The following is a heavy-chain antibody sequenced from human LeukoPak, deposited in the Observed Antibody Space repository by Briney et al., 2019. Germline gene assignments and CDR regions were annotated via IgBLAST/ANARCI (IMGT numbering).Heavy chain of an antibody. CDR3: ARVDIVVVPATITYYYYMDV. CDR1: GGSISSYY. D-gene: IGHD2-2*03. V-gene: IGHV4-59*01. CDR2: IYYSGST. J-gene: IGHJ6*03. Sequence: KPSETLSLTCTVSGGSISSYYWSWLRQPPGKGLEWIGYIYYSGSTNYNPSLKSRVTISVDTSKNQFSLKLSSVTAADTAVYYYARVDIVVVPATITYYYYMDVWGKGTTVTVSS.